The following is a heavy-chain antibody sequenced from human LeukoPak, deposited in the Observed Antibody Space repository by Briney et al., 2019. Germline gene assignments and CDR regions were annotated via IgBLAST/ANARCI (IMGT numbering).Heavy chain of an antibody. CDR1: GASISPYY. Sequence: SGTLSLTCSVSGASISPYYWNWIRQPAGKGLEWIGRLYSSGSSDYNPSLKSRVSISVGTSNNQFSLRVTSVTAADTAIYYCARDLSGSLYFDYWGQGILVTVSA. CDR3: ARDLSGSLYFDY. D-gene: IGHD3-10*01. V-gene: IGHV4-4*07. J-gene: IGHJ4*02. CDR2: LYSSGSS.